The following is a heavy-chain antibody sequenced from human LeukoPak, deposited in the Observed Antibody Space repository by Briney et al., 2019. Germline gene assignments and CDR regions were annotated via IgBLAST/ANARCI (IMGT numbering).Heavy chain of an antibody. V-gene: IGHV3-21*01. CDR1: GFTFSSYE. CDR3: ARGPTMKMDV. CDR2: MNSRSSSK. J-gene: IGHJ6*04. Sequence: GGSLRLSCAASGFTFSSYEMNWVRQAPGKGLEWVSSMNSRSSSKYYADSVKGRFTISRDNAKNSLYLQMNSLRAEDTAVYYCARGPTMKMDVWGKGTTVTASS. D-gene: IGHD3-22*01.